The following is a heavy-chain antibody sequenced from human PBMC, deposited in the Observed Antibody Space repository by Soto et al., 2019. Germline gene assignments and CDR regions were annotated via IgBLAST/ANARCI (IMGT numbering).Heavy chain of an antibody. J-gene: IGHJ6*03. V-gene: IGHV3-48*02. CDR2: ISSSGMTI. D-gene: IGHD2-15*01. Sequence: GGSLRLSCAASGFSFSTYGMNWVRQAPGKGLEWVAYISSSGMTIYYADSVNGLFTISRDNAENSLYLQMHSLRDEDTAIYFCARRDKLPNNDYYYFYLEVWGKGSTVTVSS. CDR1: GFSFSTYG. CDR3: ARRDKLPNNDYYYFYLEV.